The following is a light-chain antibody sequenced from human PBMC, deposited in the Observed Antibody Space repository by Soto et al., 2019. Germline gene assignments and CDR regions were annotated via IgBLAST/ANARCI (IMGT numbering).Light chain of an antibody. J-gene: IGKJ1*01. CDR2: TAS. CDR1: QNLETW. CDR3: QQYCDSSRS. V-gene: IGKV1-5*03. Sequence: DIQMTQSPSTLSASIGDRITNSCRASQNLETWLAWYQQRPGEAPKLLIYTASNLENGVPSRFSGSGSGTDFTLTISSLQPEDFATYYCQQYCDSSRSFGQGTQVE.